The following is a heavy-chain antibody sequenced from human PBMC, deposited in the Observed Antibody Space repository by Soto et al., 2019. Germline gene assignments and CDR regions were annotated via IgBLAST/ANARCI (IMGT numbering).Heavy chain of an antibody. CDR2: INSDGSST. CDR1: GFTFSSYW. V-gene: IGHV3-74*01. Sequence: PGGSPRLSCAASGFTFSSYWMHWVRQAPGKGLVWVSRINSDGSSTSYVDSVKGRFTISRDNAKNTLYLQMNSLRAEDTAVYYCARVGYLQYYGMDVWGQGTTVTVSS. D-gene: IGHD5-12*01. J-gene: IGHJ6*02. CDR3: ARVGYLQYYGMDV.